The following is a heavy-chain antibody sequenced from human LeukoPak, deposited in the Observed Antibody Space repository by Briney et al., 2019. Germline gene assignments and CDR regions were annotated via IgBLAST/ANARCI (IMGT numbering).Heavy chain of an antibody. CDR3: AKDLSMIHAFDI. V-gene: IGHV3-30*18. D-gene: IGHD5/OR15-5a*01. Sequence: GRSLRLSCAASGFTFSSYGMHWVRQAPGKGLEWVAVISYDGSNEYYADSVKGRFTISRDNSKNTLYLQMNSLRAEDTAVYYCAKDLSMIHAFDIWGQGTMVTVSS. CDR2: ISYDGSNE. J-gene: IGHJ3*02. CDR1: GFTFSSYG.